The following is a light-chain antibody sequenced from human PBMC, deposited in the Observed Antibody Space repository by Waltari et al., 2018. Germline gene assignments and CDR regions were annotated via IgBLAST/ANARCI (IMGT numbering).Light chain of an antibody. CDR2: ASS. J-gene: IGKJ4*01. CDR1: QGISSY. Sequence: AIRITQSPSSLSASTGDRVTITFRASQGISSYLAWYQQKPGKAPKVLIYASSTLQIGVPSRCSGSGSGTDFTLTISCLQSEDFASYCCQQYYSYPLTFGGGTKVEIK. V-gene: IGKV1-8*01. CDR3: QQYYSYPLT.